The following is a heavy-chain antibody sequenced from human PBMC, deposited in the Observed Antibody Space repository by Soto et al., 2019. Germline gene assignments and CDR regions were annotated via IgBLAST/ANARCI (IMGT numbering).Heavy chain of an antibody. J-gene: IGHJ4*02. V-gene: IGHV4-59*12. CDR2: IYYSGST. CDR1: GGSISSYY. CDR3: AKGWYFDWLSYFDY. Sequence: SETLSLTCTVSGGSISSYYWIWIRQPPGKGLEWIGYIYYSGSTNYNPSLKSRVTISVDTSKNTLYLQMNSLRAEDTAVYYCAKGWYFDWLSYFDYWGQGTLVTVSS. D-gene: IGHD3-9*01.